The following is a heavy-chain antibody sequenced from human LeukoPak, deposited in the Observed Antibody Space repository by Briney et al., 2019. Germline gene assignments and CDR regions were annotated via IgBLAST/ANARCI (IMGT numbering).Heavy chain of an antibody. V-gene: IGHV4-59*01. D-gene: IGHD1-26*01. J-gene: IGHJ4*02. Sequence: SETLSLTCTVSGGSISSYYWSWIRQPPGKGLEWMGYIYYSWSTNYNPSLQSRVTISVDTSKNQFSLKLSCVPAADTAVYYCARGGMGATNYDYWGQGTLVTVSS. CDR3: ARGGMGATNYDY. CDR2: IYYSWST. CDR1: GGSISSYY.